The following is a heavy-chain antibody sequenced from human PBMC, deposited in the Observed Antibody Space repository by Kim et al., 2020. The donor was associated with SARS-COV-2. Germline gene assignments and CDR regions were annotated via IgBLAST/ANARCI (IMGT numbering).Heavy chain of an antibody. CDR2: ISYDGSNK. D-gene: IGHD3-22*01. Sequence: GGSLRLSCAASGFTFSSYAMHWVRQAPGKGLEWVAVISYDGSNKYYADSVKGRFTISRDNSKNTLYLQMNSLRAEDTAVYYCARENYYDSSGYYPTLWGQGTTVTVSS. CDR3: ARENYYDSSGYYPTL. J-gene: IGHJ6*02. CDR1: GFTFSSYA. V-gene: IGHV3-30*04.